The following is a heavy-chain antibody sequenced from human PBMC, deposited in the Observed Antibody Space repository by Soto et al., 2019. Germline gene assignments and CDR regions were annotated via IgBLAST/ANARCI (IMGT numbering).Heavy chain of an antibody. V-gene: IGHV3-33*08. CDR1: GFTFSTYG. CDR3: VRDIRITMFQGPCPGY. D-gene: IGHD3-10*01. CDR2: IWYDGSNK. J-gene: IGHJ4*02. Sequence: PGGSLRLSCAASGFTFSTYGIHWVRQAPGKGLELVAVIWYDGSNKYYADSVKDRFTISRDNSKNTLYLQMNSLRDEDTAVYYWVRDIRITMFQGPCPGYWGQGTLVTVSS.